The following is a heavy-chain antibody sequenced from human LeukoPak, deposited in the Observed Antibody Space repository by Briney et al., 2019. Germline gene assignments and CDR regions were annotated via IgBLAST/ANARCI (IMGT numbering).Heavy chain of an antibody. CDR2: ISTDNGNT. V-gene: IGHV1-18*01. D-gene: IGHD5-24*01. CDR1: GYSFTSYG. J-gene: IGHJ3*02. Sequence: ASVQVSCKASGYSFTSYGISWARQAPGRGLEWMGWISTDNGNTNYVQNLQGRVSMTRDTFTSTVYMELRSLRSDDTAVYYCARAQSRTHWDGFDIWGQGTMVTVPS. CDR3: ARAQSRTHWDGFDI.